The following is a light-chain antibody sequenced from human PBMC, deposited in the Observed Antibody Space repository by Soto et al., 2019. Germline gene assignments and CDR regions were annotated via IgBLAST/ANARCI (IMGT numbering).Light chain of an antibody. Sequence: QSALTQPPSASGSPGQSVTISCTGTSSDIGSYNYISWYQQHPGKAPKLIIYEVSKRPFGVPDRFSGSKSGNTASLTVSGLQADDEADYYCNSYAATNNFPSSVFGTGTKLTVL. CDR3: NSYAATNNFPSSV. CDR2: EVS. V-gene: IGLV2-8*01. J-gene: IGLJ1*01. CDR1: SSDIGSYNY.